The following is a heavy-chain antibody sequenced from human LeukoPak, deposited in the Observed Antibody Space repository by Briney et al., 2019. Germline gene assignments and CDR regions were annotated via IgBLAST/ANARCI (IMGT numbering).Heavy chain of an antibody. CDR3: ARDVSSVLNSRAGAFDI. Sequence: ASVKVSCKASGYTFTSYYMHWVRKAPGQGLEWMGIINPSGGSTSYAQKFQGRVTMTRDTSTSTVYMELSSLRSEDTAVYYCARDVSSVLNSRAGAFDISGQGTMVTVSS. CDR2: INPSGGST. D-gene: IGHD3-22*01. CDR1: GYTFTSYY. J-gene: IGHJ3*02. V-gene: IGHV1-46*03.